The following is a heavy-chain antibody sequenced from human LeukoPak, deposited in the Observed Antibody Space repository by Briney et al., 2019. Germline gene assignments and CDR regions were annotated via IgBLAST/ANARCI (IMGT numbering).Heavy chain of an antibody. D-gene: IGHD3-10*01. CDR1: GFTVGSNY. CDR2: IYSGGST. J-gene: IGHJ4*02. Sequence: GGSLRLSCAASGFTVGSNYMSWVRQAPGKGLEWVSVIYSGGSTYYADSVKGRFTISRDNSKNTLYLQMNSLRAEDTAVYYCARDLRFGELGYWGQGTLVTVSS. CDR3: ARDLRFGELGY. V-gene: IGHV3-66*01.